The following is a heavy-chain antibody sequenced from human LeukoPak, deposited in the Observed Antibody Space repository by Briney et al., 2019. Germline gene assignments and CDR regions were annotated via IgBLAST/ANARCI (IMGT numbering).Heavy chain of an antibody. CDR3: AKDNSVLRFLEWLFDAFDI. D-gene: IGHD3-3*01. Sequence: GGSLRLSCAASGFTFSNAWMSWVRQAPGKGLEWVSAISGSGGSTYYADSVKGRFTISRDNSKNTLYLQMNSLRAEDTAVYYCAKDNSVLRFLEWLFDAFDIWGQGTMVTVSS. CDR1: GFTFSNAW. V-gene: IGHV3-23*01. J-gene: IGHJ3*02. CDR2: ISGSGGST.